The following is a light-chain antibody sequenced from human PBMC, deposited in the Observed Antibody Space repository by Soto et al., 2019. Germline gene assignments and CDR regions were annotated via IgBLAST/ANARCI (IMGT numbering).Light chain of an antibody. CDR3: SSYAGSNNLRV. CDR2: EVS. V-gene: IGLV2-8*01. CDR1: SSDVGGYNY. J-gene: IGLJ1*01. Sequence: QSALTQPPSAPGSPGQSVTISCTGTSSDVGGYNYVSWYQQHPGKAPKLMIYEVSERPSGVPDRFSGSKSGNTASLTVSGLQAEDEADYYCSSYAGSNNLRVFGTGTKVTVL.